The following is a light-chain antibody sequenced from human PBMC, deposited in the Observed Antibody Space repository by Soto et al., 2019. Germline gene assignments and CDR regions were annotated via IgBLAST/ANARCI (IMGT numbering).Light chain of an antibody. V-gene: IGKV1-39*01. J-gene: IGKJ3*01. Sequence: DLQLTQSPSSLSASVGDSVTIACRASQSVNSYLNWYQWKPGQAPKLLIYGASSLHSGVPSRFSGGGSGTRFTLTISSLQPDDFATYSCHHSLSTLPFTFGPGTTVDFK. CDR3: HHSLSTLPFT. CDR2: GAS. CDR1: QSVNSY.